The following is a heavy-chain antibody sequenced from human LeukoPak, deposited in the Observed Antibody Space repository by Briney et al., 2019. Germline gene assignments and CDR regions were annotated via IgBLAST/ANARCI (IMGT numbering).Heavy chain of an antibody. V-gene: IGHV3-48*04. J-gene: IGHJ4*02. CDR3: ARDPDDGSGYPHPYFDY. CDR2: ISSSGSSR. Sequence: GGSLRLSCAASGFTFSSYWMSWVRQAPGKGLEWVSYISSSGSSRVYADSVKGRFTISRDNAKNSLYLQMNSLRAEDTAVYYCARDPDDGSGYPHPYFDYWGQGTLVTVSS. CDR1: GFTFSSYW. D-gene: IGHD3-22*01.